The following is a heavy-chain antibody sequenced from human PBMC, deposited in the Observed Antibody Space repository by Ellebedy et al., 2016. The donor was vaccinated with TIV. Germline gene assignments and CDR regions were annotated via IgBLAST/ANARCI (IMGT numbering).Heavy chain of an antibody. Sequence: GESLKISCAAARFPFSSYWMSWVRQAPGKGLEWVANIYQDGSKKYYVDSVKGRFTISRDNAKNSLYLQMNSLRAEDTSVYYCATDGSYGDYLSPTHAFVMWGQGTLVTVSA. J-gene: IGHJ3*02. V-gene: IGHV3-7*01. CDR1: RFPFSSYW. D-gene: IGHD4-17*01. CDR2: IYQDGSKK. CDR3: ATDGSYGDYLSPTHAFVM.